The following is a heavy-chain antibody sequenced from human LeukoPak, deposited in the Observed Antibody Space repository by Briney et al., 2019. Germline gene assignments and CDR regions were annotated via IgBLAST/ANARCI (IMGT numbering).Heavy chain of an antibody. V-gene: IGHV3-9*01. Sequence: GGSLRLSCAASGFTFDDYAMHWVRQAPGKGLEWVSGISWNSGSIGYADSVKGRFTISRDNAKNSLYLQMNSLRAEDTASYYCAKARGHSYGDYYYYMDVWGKGTTVTVSS. CDR1: GFTFDDYA. CDR3: AKARGHSYGDYYYYMDV. CDR2: ISWNSGSI. J-gene: IGHJ6*03. D-gene: IGHD5-18*01.